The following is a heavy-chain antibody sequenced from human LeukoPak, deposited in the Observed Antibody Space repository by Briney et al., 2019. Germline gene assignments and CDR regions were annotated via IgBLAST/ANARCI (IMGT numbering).Heavy chain of an antibody. D-gene: IGHD3-10*01. CDR2: VYTSGST. CDR1: GGSFSSGSYF. Sequence: SETLSLTCAVYGGSFSSGSYFWSWIRQPAGKGLEWIGRVYTSGSTNYNPSLKSRVTISVDTSKNQFSLKLSSVTAADTAVYYCARGRVGWATMVRGELGYWGQGTLVTVSS. CDR3: ARGRVGWATMVRGELGY. J-gene: IGHJ4*02. V-gene: IGHV4-61*02.